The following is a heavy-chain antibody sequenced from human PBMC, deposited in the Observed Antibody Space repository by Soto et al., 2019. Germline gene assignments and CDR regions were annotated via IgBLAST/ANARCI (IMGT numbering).Heavy chain of an antibody. CDR1: NYSGNSGFF. CDR3: ARDTNSLDP. D-gene: IGHD3-16*01. CDR2: IFYTGDT. Sequence: PTETLSLTCSVSNYSGNSGFFWGWIRQPPGKGLEWIGSIFYTGDTYYNPSLKSRITMSVDTSRNQFSLKLTSLTAADTAVYYCARDTNSLDPWGQGTLVTVSS. V-gene: IGHV4-38-2*02. J-gene: IGHJ5*02.